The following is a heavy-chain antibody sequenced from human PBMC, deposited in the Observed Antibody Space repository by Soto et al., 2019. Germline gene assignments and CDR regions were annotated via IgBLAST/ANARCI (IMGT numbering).Heavy chain of an antibody. J-gene: IGHJ6*02. V-gene: IGHV3-33*01. Sequence: GGSLRLSCEASGFSFGSCGMHWVRQAPGKGLEWVAVIWFDGSKKYYADSVKGRFTISRDNSKSMSSLQMISLRPEDTAVYYCARVRPAGSYYYYGMDVWGQGTTVTVSS. CDR2: IWFDGSKK. D-gene: IGHD3-10*01. CDR1: GFSFGSCG. CDR3: ARVRPAGSYYYYGMDV.